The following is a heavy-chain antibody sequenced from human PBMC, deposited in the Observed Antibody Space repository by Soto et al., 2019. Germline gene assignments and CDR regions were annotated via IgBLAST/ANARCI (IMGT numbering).Heavy chain of an antibody. D-gene: IGHD3-10*01. CDR2: ISDSGAST. CDR1: GFTFSSYA. V-gene: IGHV3-23*01. J-gene: IGHJ4*02. Sequence: EVQLLESGGGLVQPGGSLRLSCAASGFTFSSYAMSWVRQAPGKGLEWVSAISDSGASTFYADSVKGRFTISRDDSRNTLCLQMFSLSADDTAVYYCAKFQRAGGSGTSFDYWGQGTLVTVSS. CDR3: AKFQRAGGSGTSFDY.